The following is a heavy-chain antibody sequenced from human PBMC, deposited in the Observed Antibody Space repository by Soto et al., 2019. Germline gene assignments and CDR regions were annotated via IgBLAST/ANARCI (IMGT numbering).Heavy chain of an antibody. CDR1: GGTFSSYA. D-gene: IGHD2-2*01. Sequence: QVQLVQSGAEVKKPGSSVKVSCKASGGTFSSYAISWVRQAPGQGLEWMGGIIPIFGTANYAQKFQGRVTITADESTSRAYRELSSLRAEDTAVYYCARAPWHQLLPISYYYYGMDVWGQGTTVTVSS. V-gene: IGHV1-69*01. CDR3: ARAPWHQLLPISYYYYGMDV. CDR2: IIPIFGTA. J-gene: IGHJ6*02.